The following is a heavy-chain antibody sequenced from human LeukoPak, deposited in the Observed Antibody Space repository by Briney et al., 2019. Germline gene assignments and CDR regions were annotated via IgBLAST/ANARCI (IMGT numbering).Heavy chain of an antibody. CDR3: ARHLSRGDYNWNDPVGY. D-gene: IGHD1-20*01. CDR2: IYPGDSDT. J-gene: IGHJ4*02. Sequence: GESLKISCKGSGYSFTSYWIGWVRQMPGKGLEWMGIIYPGDSDTRYSPSFQGQVTISADKSITTAYLQWSSLKASDTAIYYCARHLSRGDYNWNDPVGYWGQGTLVTVSS. CDR1: GYSFTSYW. V-gene: IGHV5-51*01.